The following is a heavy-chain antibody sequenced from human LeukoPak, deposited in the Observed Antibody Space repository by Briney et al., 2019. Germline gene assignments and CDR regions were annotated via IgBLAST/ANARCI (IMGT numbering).Heavy chain of an antibody. CDR1: GGSISSGGYY. CDR3: ARVRLGSSWYPFDY. V-gene: IGHV4-31*03. CDR2: IYYSGST. Sequence: SQTLSLTCTVSGGSISSGGYYWSWIRQHPGKGLEWIGYIYYSGSTYNPSLKGRVTISVDTSKNQFSLKLSSVTAADTAVYYCARVRLGSSWYPFDYWGQGTLVTVSS. J-gene: IGHJ4*02. D-gene: IGHD6-13*01.